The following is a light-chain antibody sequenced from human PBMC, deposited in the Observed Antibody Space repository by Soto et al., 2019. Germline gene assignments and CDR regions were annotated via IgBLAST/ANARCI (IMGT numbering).Light chain of an antibody. V-gene: IGKV1-27*01. CDR2: AAS. J-gene: IGKJ1*01. CDR1: QGISNY. CDR3: QKYNSAPWT. Sequence: DIQMTQSPSSLSASVGDRVTITCRASQGISNYLAWYQQKPGKVPKLLIYAASTLQSGVPSRFSGSGSGTDFNLTLSSLQDEDVATYYCQKYNSAPWTFGQGTKVEIK.